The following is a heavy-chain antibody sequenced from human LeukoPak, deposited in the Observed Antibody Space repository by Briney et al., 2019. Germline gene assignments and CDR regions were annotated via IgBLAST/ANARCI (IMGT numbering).Heavy chain of an antibody. V-gene: IGHV3-23*01. CDR1: GFTFRSHA. J-gene: IGHJ4*02. D-gene: IGHD2-21*01. CDR2: IYENGGTT. CDR3: AKDFRIGYSAHFDY. Sequence: GGSLRLSCVGSGFTFRSHAMSWVRQAPEKGLEFVSGIYENGGTTYYADSVKGRFSISRDNSENTLYLQMDSLRGEDTAVYYCAKDFRIGYSAHFDYWGQGALVTVSS.